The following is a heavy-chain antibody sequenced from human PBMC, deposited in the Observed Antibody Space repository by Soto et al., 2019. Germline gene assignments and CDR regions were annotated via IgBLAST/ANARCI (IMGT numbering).Heavy chain of an antibody. CDR1: GFTFSSYW. D-gene: IGHD3-22*01. J-gene: IGHJ3*02. CDR2: IKPDGSQK. Sequence: PGGSLRLSCAASGFTFSSYWMSWVRQAPGKGLEWVANIKPDGSQKWYVDSVKGRFTISRDNAKNSLHLQMNSLRPEDTAVYYCARGDYYDSSGPFSDAFDIWGQGTLVTVSS. V-gene: IGHV3-7*04. CDR3: ARGDYYDSSGPFSDAFDI.